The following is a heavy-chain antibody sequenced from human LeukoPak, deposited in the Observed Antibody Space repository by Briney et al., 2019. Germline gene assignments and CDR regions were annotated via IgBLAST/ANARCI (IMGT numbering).Heavy chain of an antibody. V-gene: IGHV4-39*01. J-gene: IGHJ5*02. CDR3: ATYSSAWGWFDP. CDR1: GGSISSSSYY. D-gene: IGHD6-19*01. Sequence: PSETLSLTCTVSGGSISSSSYYWGWIRQPPGKGLEWIGSISYSGSTYYNPSLKSRVTISVDTSKNQFSLRLSSVTAADTAVYYCATYSSAWGWFDPWGQGTLVIVPS. CDR2: ISYSGST.